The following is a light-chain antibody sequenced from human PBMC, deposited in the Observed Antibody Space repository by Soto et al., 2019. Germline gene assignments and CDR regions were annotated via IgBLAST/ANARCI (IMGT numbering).Light chain of an antibody. Sequence: EILVTQSPASLSVSPGEGATLSCRASQSVNSNLAWYQQKPGQAPRLLIYGASIRATGIPARFSGSGSGTESTLTISILQSEDFAVYYCQQYNNWWTFGQGTKVEIK. CDR3: QQYNNWWT. V-gene: IGKV3D-15*03. CDR1: QSVNSN. CDR2: GAS. J-gene: IGKJ1*01.